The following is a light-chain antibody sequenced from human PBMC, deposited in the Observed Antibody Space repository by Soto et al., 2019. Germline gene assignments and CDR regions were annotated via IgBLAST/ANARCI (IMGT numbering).Light chain of an antibody. J-gene: IGKJ5*01. CDR3: QQLNDYPIT. V-gene: IGKV1-9*01. CDR1: QGISSY. Sequence: IQLTQSPSSLSASAGDRVTITCRASQGISSYLAWYQQKPGKAPKLLISAASTLRSGVPSRFSGSGSGTDFTLTISSLQPEDFATYYCQQLNDYPITFGRGTRLEMK. CDR2: AAS.